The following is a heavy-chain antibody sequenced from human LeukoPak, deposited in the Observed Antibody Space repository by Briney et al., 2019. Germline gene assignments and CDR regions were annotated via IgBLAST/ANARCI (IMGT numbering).Heavy chain of an antibody. CDR3: AKDRLDEPMDPDY. CDR1: GFTFSRFG. V-gene: IGHV3-30*02. Sequence: GGSLRLSCAASGFTFSRFGMHWVRQAPGRGLEWVAFLQNDGSSEYYADSVKGRFTISRDNPKNTLYLQMNSLRAEDTAVYYCAKDRLDEPMDPDYWGQGTLVTVSS. CDR2: LQNDGSSE. D-gene: IGHD3-10*01. J-gene: IGHJ4*02.